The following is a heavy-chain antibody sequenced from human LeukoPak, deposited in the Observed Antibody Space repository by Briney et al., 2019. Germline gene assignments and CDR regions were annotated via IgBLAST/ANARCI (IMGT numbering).Heavy chain of an antibody. D-gene: IGHD6-19*01. CDR2: IYYSGST. CDR1: GGSISSYY. Sequence: SETLSLTCTVSGGSISSYYWSWIRQPPGKGLEWIGYIYYSGSTNYNPSLKSRVTISVDTSKNQFSLRLTSMTAADTAVYYCARVGSSGWYFFDYWGQGTLVTVSS. J-gene: IGHJ4*02. V-gene: IGHV4-59*08. CDR3: ARVGSSGWYFFDY.